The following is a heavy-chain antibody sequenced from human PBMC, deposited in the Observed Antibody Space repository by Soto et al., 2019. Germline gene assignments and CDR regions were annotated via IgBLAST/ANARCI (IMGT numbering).Heavy chain of an antibody. J-gene: IGHJ6*02. Sequence: GGSLRLSCAASGFTFSSYSMNWVRQAPGKGLEWVSYISSSSSTIYYADSVKGRFTISRDNAKNSLYLQMNSLRDEDTAAYYCARDILPITIFGVVINYGMDVWGQGTTVTVSS. V-gene: IGHV3-48*02. CDR3: ARDILPITIFGVVINYGMDV. CDR1: GFTFSSYS. D-gene: IGHD3-3*01. CDR2: ISSSSSTI.